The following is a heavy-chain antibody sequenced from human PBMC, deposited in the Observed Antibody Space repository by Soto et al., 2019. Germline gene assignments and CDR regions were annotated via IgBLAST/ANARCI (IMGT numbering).Heavy chain of an antibody. Sequence: GGSLRLSCAASGFTFSSYGMHWVRQAPGKGLEWVAVIWYDGSNKYYADSVKGRFTISRDNSKNTLYLQMNSLRAEDTAVYYCARSYDYIWGSYRAYYFDYWGQGTLVTVSS. CDR3: ARSYDYIWGSYRAYYFDY. D-gene: IGHD3-16*02. J-gene: IGHJ4*02. CDR2: IWYDGSNK. CDR1: GFTFSSYG. V-gene: IGHV3-33*01.